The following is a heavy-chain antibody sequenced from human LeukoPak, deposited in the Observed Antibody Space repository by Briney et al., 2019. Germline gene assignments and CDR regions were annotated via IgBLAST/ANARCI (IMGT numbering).Heavy chain of an antibody. Sequence: GGSLRLSCAASGFTFSDYYMSWIRQAPGKGLEWVSYISSSSSYTNYADSVKGRFTISRDNSKNTLYLQMNSLRGEDTAVYYCANVMTPVATVWGQGTLVTVSS. V-gene: IGHV3-11*06. D-gene: IGHD4-23*01. CDR2: ISSSSSYT. CDR3: ANVMTPVATV. J-gene: IGHJ4*02. CDR1: GFTFSDYY.